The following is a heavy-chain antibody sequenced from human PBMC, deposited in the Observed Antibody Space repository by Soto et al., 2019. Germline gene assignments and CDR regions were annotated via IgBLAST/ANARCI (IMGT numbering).Heavy chain of an antibody. Sequence: QVQLVQSGAEEKKPGASVKVSCKASGYTFTSYAMHWVRQAPGQRLEWMGWINAGNGNKKYSQKLQGRVTITRDTSASTAYMELSSLRSEDTAVYYCARSSGYYLIDDYWGQGTLVTVSS. CDR3: ARSSGYYLIDDY. CDR1: GYTFTSYA. D-gene: IGHD3-22*01. J-gene: IGHJ4*02. V-gene: IGHV1-3*05. CDR2: INAGNGNK.